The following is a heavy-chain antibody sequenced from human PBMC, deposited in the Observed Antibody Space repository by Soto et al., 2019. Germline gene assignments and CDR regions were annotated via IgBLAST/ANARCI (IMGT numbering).Heavy chain of an antibody. CDR2: IYYSGIT. CDR3: ARHGSN. V-gene: IGHV4-39*01. Sequence: QLQLQESGPGLVKPSETLSLTCTVSGVSISNSSYYWGWIRRPPGKGLEWIGTIYYSGITYYNPSLNSRVTISVDTSKNQFSLKLTSVTAADTAVSYCARHGSNWGQGTLVTVSS. CDR1: GVSISNSSYY. J-gene: IGHJ4*02.